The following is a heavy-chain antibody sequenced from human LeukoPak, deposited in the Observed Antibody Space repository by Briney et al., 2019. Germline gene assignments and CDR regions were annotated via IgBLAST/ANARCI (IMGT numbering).Heavy chain of an antibody. CDR3: ARAEGAFDI. J-gene: IGHJ3*02. CDR1: GFTFSNFW. Sequence: GGSLRLSCAASGFTFSNFWMHWVRQAPGKGLEWVSVIYSGGSTYYADSVKGRFTISRDNSKNTLYLQMNSLRAEDTAVYYCARAEGAFDIWGQGTMVTVSS. V-gene: IGHV3-66*01. CDR2: IYSGGST.